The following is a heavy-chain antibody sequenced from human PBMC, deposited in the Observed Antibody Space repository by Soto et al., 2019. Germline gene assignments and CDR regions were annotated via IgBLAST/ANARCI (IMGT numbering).Heavy chain of an antibody. CDR1: GGSISSYF. V-gene: IGHV4-59*01. CDR2: MYFNEST. CDR3: ARDHKEAFDI. Sequence: SETLSLTCTVSGGSISSYFLNWIRQAPGKGLEWIGYMYFNESTNYNPSLKSRVTISLDTSKSLFSLKLNSVTAADTAVYYCARDHKEAFDIWGQGTLVTVSS. J-gene: IGHJ3*02.